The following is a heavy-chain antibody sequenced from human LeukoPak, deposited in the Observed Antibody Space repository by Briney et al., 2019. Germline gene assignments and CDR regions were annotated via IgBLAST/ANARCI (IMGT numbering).Heavy chain of an antibody. V-gene: IGHV3-21*01. CDR2: ISSSSRYI. J-gene: IGHJ3*02. D-gene: IGHD3-22*01. CDR1: GFTFSSYS. Sequence: SGGSLRLSCAASGFTFSSYSMNWVRQAPGKGLEWVSSISSSSRYIYYADSVKGRFTISRDNAKNSLYLQMNSLRAEDTAVYYCARSRSITMIVVVDAFDIWGQGTMVTVSS. CDR3: ARSRSITMIVVVDAFDI.